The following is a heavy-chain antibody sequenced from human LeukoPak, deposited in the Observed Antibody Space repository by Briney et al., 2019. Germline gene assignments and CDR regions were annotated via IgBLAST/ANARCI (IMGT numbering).Heavy chain of an antibody. V-gene: IGHV4-38-2*02. CDR1: GYSITSGYH. CDR2: IYYSGST. Sequence: SETLSLTCIVSGYSITSGYHWDWIRQPPGKGLEWIGSIYYSGSTYYNPSLKSRVTISVDTSKNQFSLKLSSVTAADTAVYYCARHPWIQLWYWAFDIWGQGTMVTVSS. J-gene: IGHJ3*02. CDR3: ARHPWIQLWYWAFDI. D-gene: IGHD5-18*01.